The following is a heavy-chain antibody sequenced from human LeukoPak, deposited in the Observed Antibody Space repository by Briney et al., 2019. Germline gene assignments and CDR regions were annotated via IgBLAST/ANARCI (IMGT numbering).Heavy chain of an antibody. CDR2: IYYSGST. CDR1: GGSISSYY. Sequence: SETLSLTCTVSGGSISSYYWSWIRQPPGKGLEWIGYIYYSGSTNYNPSLKSRVTISVDTSKNQFSLKLSSVTAADTAVYYCARDSGSYSDYWGQGTLVTVSS. V-gene: IGHV4-59*12. D-gene: IGHD1-26*01. CDR3: ARDSGSYSDY. J-gene: IGHJ4*02.